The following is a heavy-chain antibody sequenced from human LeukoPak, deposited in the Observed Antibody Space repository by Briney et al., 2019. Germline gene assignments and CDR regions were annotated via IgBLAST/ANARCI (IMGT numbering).Heavy chain of an antibody. CDR1: GFTFSSYS. Sequence: PGGSLRLSCAASGFTFSSYSMNWVRLAPGKGLEWVANIKQDGSEKIYLDSVKGRFTISRDNAKKSLYLQMNSLRAEDTAVYYCARYPYCGGDCYWGFDYWGQGILVTVSS. CDR3: ARYPYCGGDCYWGFDY. V-gene: IGHV3-7*01. CDR2: IKQDGSEK. J-gene: IGHJ4*02. D-gene: IGHD2-21*02.